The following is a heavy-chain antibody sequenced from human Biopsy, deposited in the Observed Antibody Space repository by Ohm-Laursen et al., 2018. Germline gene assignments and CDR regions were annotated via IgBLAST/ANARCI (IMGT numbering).Heavy chain of an antibody. CDR1: GFAFSYYG. D-gene: IGHD3-9*01. J-gene: IGHJ5*02. CDR3: ARDDDTTGHYMILNH. CDR2: MWSDGINK. V-gene: IGHV3-33*01. Sequence: SLRLSCTASGFAFSYYGLHWVRQAPGKGLQWVAVMWSDGINKNYADSVKGRFTVSRDNSNNVLYLQMSSPRDEDSAVYYCARDDDTTGHYMILNHWGQGTLATVSS.